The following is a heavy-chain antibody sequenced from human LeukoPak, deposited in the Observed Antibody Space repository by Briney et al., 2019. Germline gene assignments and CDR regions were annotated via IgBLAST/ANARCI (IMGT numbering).Heavy chain of an antibody. CDR1: GGSISSGGYY. Sequence: TSQTLSLTCAVSGGSISSGGYYWSWIRQHPGKGLEWIGYIYYSGSTYYNPSLKSRVTISVDTSKNQFSLKLSSVTAADTAVYYCARSNSYYGMDVWGQGTTVTVSS. V-gene: IGHV4-31*11. D-gene: IGHD4-11*01. CDR3: ARSNSYYGMDV. CDR2: IYYSGST. J-gene: IGHJ6*02.